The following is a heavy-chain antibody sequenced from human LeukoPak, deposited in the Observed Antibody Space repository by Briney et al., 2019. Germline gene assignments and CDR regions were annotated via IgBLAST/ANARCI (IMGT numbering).Heavy chain of an antibody. CDR2: ISGSGGST. CDR3: AKASSGYYFTFNY. CDR1: GFTFSSYA. J-gene: IGHJ4*02. Sequence: GGSLRLSCAAPGFTFSSYATSWVRQAPGKGLEWVSAISGSGGSTYYADSVKGRFTISRDNSKNTLYLQMNSLRAEDTAVYYCAKASSGYYFTFNYWGQGTLVTVSS. D-gene: IGHD3-22*01. V-gene: IGHV3-23*01.